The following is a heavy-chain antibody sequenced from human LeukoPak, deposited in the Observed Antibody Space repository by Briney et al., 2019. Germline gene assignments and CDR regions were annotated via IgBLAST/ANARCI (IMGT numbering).Heavy chain of an antibody. Sequence: PSETLSLTCTVSGGSISSYYWNWIRQPPGKGQDWIGYIYYSGSTYYNPSLKSRVTISPDTSKNQFSLKLSSVTAADTAVFYCAREGRSLRAFDIWGQGTMVTVSS. D-gene: IGHD4-23*01. CDR1: GGSISSYY. CDR2: IYYSGST. CDR3: AREGRSLRAFDI. V-gene: IGHV4-59*12. J-gene: IGHJ3*02.